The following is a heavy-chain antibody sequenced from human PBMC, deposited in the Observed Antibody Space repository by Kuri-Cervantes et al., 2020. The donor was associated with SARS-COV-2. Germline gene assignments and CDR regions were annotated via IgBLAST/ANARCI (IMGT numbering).Heavy chain of an antibody. J-gene: IGHJ5*02. V-gene: IGHV1-69*13. D-gene: IGHD6-13*01. CDR3: ARDRYEQLVLFNWLDP. Sequence: SVKVSCKASGGTFSSYAISWVRQAPGQGLEWMGGIIPIFGTANYAQKFQGRVTITADESTSTAYMELSSLRSEDTAVYYCARDRYEQLVLFNWLDPWGQGTLVTVSS. CDR2: IIPIFGTA. CDR1: GGTFSSYA.